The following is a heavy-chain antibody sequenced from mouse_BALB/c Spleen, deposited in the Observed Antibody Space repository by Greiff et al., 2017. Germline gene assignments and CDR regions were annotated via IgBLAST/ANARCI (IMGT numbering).Heavy chain of an antibody. Sequence: QVQLQQSGAELARPGASVKMSCKASGYTFTSYTMHWVNQRPGQGLEWIGYINPSSGYTNYNQKFKDKATLTADKSSSTAYMQLSSLTSEDSAVYYCARFDGPAWFAYWGQGTLVTVSA. CDR3: ARFDGPAWFAY. CDR2: INPSSGYT. D-gene: IGHD2-3*01. J-gene: IGHJ3*01. V-gene: IGHV1-4*01. CDR1: GYTFTSYT.